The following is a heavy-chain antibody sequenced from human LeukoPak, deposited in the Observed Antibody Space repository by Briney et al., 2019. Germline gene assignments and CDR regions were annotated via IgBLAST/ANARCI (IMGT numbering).Heavy chain of an antibody. CDR2: ISSDGNDK. CDR1: GVIFSSYG. Sequence: GGSMRLSCAASGVIFSSYGMHWVRQAPGKGLEWVALISSDGNDKLYGDSVKGRFSISRDDSKSTLYLQMNSLRAEDTAVYYCTTKVIRGNSGDDYDDWGQETLVTVSS. J-gene: IGHJ4*02. CDR3: TTKVIRGNSGDDYDD. D-gene: IGHD5-12*01. V-gene: IGHV3-30*03.